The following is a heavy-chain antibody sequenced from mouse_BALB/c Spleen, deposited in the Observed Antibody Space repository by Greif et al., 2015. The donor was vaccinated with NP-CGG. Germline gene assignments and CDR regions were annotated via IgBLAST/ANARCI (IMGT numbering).Heavy chain of an antibody. D-gene: IGHD1-1*01. J-gene: IGHJ4*01. V-gene: IGHV3-8*02. CDR3: ASPYYYGRKRGFYAMDY. CDR2: ISYSGST. CDR1: GDSITSGY. Sequence: VQLQQSGPSLVKPSQTLSLTCSVTGDSITSGYWNWIRKFPGNKLEYMGYISYSGSTYYNPSLKSRISITRDTSKNXYYLQLNSVPTEDTATYYCASPYYYGRKRGFYAMDYWGQGTSVTVSS.